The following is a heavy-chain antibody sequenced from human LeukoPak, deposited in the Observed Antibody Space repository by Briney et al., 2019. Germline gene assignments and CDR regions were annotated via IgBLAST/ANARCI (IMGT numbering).Heavy chain of an antibody. Sequence: PGGSLRPLLAGLGFPFRYFANTWGRQASGQGPEGGAGNLLEGRNKYYGDSVEGRFTISRDNSKNTVYLEMNSLRAEDTAVYYCAKDLMKTGYCSGASCYGRTDWGQGTLVTVSS. D-gene: IGHD2-15*01. CDR3: AKDLMKTGYCSGASCYGRTD. J-gene: IGHJ4*02. CDR2: NLLEGRNK. V-gene: IGHV3-30*18. CDR1: GFPFRYFA.